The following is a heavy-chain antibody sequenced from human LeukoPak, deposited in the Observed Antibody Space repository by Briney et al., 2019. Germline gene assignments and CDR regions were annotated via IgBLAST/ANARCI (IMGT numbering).Heavy chain of an antibody. CDR2: ISAYNGNT. Sequence: GSVKVSCKASGYTFTSYGISWVRQAPGQGLEWMGWISAYNGNTNYAQRLQGRGTITRNTSISTAYMELSSLRSEDTAVYYCARDVGTVFVDLMRPHYDARWGQGTLVTVSS. J-gene: IGHJ4*02. CDR3: ARDVGTVFVDLMRPHYDAR. CDR1: GYTFTSYG. V-gene: IGHV1-18*01. D-gene: IGHD3-3*01.